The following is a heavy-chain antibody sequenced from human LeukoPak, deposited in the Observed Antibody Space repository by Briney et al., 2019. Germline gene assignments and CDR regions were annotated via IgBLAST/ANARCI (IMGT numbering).Heavy chain of an antibody. J-gene: IGHJ4*02. CDR1: GFTFSSYA. CDR2: ISYDGSNK. V-gene: IGHV3-30-3*01. CDR3: ARELGNLWFGELLSHRGYFDY. D-gene: IGHD3-10*01. Sequence: GRSLRLSCAAPGFTFSSYAMHWVRQAPGKGLEWVAVISYDGSNKYYADSVKGRFTISRDNSKNTLYLQMNSLRAEDTAVYYCARELGNLWFGELLSHRGYFDYWGQGTLVTVSS.